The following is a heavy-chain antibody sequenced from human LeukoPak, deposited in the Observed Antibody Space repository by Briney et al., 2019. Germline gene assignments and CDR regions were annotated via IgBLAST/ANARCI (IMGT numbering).Heavy chain of an antibody. CDR1: GFTFRTYW. CDR2: INPGGSAK. Sequence: GSLRLSCAASGFTFRTYWMAWVRQAPGKGLEWVANINPGGSAKYYVDSVKGRFTISRDDAKTSLYLQMNSLRAEDTAVYYCARLTIVGAMYFDYWGQGTLVTVSS. D-gene: IGHD1-26*01. J-gene: IGHJ4*02. CDR3: ARLTIVGAMYFDY. V-gene: IGHV3-7*03.